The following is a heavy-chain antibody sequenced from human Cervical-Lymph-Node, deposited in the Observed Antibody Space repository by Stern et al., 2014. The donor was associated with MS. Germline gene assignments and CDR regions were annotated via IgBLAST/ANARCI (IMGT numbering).Heavy chain of an antibody. V-gene: IGHV1-46*03. CDR1: GYTFIDYY. CDR3: AREGADNDAFDV. J-gene: IGHJ3*01. D-gene: IGHD1-26*01. CDR2: SNLSDGAT. Sequence: VQLVQSGAEVKKPGASVTVSCRTSGYTFIDYYIHWVRQAPGQGLEWMGISNLSDGATTYAEKFQGRVTMTRDPSTNTAYMQLGSLTSEDTAVFFCAREGADNDAFDVWGQGTMVTVSS.